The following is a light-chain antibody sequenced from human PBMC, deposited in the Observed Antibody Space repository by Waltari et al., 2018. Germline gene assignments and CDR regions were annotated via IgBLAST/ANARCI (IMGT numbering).Light chain of an antibody. CDR3: MQGTYGPNT. J-gene: IGKJ4*01. CDR1: RSLLHRNGNTY. V-gene: IGKV2-30*02. CDR2: QVS. Sequence: DVVLTQSPVSLPVTLGQPASISCRSSRSLLHRNGNTYLHWFHQRPGQSPRRLFYQVSNRDPGVPDRFSVSGSGTDFTLKISRVEAEDVGMYYCMQGTYGPNTFGGGTKVEI.